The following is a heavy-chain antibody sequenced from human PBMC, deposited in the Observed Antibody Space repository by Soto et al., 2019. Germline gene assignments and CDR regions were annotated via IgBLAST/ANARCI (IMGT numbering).Heavy chain of an antibody. CDR2: IKTTTEGATT. D-gene: IGHD3-10*02. V-gene: IGHV3-15*07. CDR3: TTNVYFDP. CDR1: GFPFSKVW. J-gene: IGHJ5*02. Sequence: PGGSLRLSCATSGFPFSKVWMNWVRQAPGKGLEWVGHIKTTTEGATTDFAAPIKGRFTISRDDSKNTLYLQMNSVTTEDTAVYYCTTNVYFDPWGQGTLVTVSS.